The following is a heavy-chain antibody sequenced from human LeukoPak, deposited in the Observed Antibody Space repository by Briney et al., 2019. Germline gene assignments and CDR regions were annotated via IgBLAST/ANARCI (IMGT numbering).Heavy chain of an antibody. J-gene: IGHJ4*02. CDR2: IYYSGST. CDR1: GGSISRSSYY. CDR3: ARGYVSFDH. Sequence: SETLSLTCTVSGGSISRSSYYWGWIRQPPGKGLEWIGSIYYSGSTYYKPSLKSRVTISVDTSKNQFSLKLSSVTAADTAVYYCARGYVSFDHWGQGTLVTVSS. V-gene: IGHV4-39*07. D-gene: IGHD3-16*01.